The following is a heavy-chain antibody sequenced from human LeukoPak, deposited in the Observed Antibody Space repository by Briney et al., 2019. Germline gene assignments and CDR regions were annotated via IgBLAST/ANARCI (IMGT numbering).Heavy chain of an antibody. V-gene: IGHV1-69*04. Sequence: SVKGSCKASGYTFTSYDINWVRQAPGQGLEWMGRIIPILGIANYAQKFQGRGTITADKSTSTAYMELSSLRSEDTAVYYCARDLYGDYGGAFDIWGQGTMVTVSS. CDR3: ARDLYGDYGGAFDI. D-gene: IGHD4-17*01. CDR1: GYTFTSYD. J-gene: IGHJ3*02. CDR2: IIPILGIA.